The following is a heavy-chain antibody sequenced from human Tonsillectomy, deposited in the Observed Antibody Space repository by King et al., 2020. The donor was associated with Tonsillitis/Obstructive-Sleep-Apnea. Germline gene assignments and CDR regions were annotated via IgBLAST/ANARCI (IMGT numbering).Heavy chain of an antibody. CDR2: INHSRST. J-gene: IGHJ4*02. CDR1: GGSFSGYY. D-gene: IGHD4-17*01. Sequence: VQLQQWGAGLLKPSETLSLTCAVYGGSFSGYYWSWIRQPPGKGLEWIGEINHSRSTNYNPSLMSRVTISVDTSKNQFSLKLISVTAADTAVYYCARGGHDYGDFYFDYWGQGTLVTVSS. V-gene: IGHV4-34*01. CDR3: ARGGHDYGDFYFDY.